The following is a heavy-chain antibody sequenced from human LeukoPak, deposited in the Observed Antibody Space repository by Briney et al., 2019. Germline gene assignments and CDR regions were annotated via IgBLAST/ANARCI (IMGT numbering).Heavy chain of an antibody. Sequence: SETLSLTCAVYGGSFSGYYWGWIRQPPGKGLEWIGEVNHSGSTNYNPSLKSRVTISVDTSKNQFSLKLSSVTAADTAVYYCARVLPYNQGNYYYGMDVWGQGTTVTVSS. J-gene: IGHJ6*02. CDR2: VNHSGST. CDR1: GGSFSGYY. D-gene: IGHD1-1*01. V-gene: IGHV4-34*01. CDR3: ARVLPYNQGNYYYGMDV.